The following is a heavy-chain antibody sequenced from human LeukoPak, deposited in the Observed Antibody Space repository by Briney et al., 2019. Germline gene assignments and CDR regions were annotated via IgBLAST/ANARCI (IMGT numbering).Heavy chain of an antibody. CDR3: ARDGWRLVIMGCFDY. CDR1: GYTFTSYY. Sequence: GASVKVSCKASGYTFTSYYMHWVRQAPGQGLEWMGIINPSGGSTSYAQKFQGRVTMTRDTSTSTVYMELSSLRSEDTAVYYCARDGWRLVIMGCFDYWGQGTLVTVSS. CDR2: INPSGGST. J-gene: IGHJ4*02. V-gene: IGHV1-46*01. D-gene: IGHD3-9*01.